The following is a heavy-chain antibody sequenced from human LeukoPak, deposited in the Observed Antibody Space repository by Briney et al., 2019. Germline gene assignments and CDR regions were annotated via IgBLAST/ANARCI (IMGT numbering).Heavy chain of an antibody. D-gene: IGHD3-10*02. CDR3: AELGITMIGGV. CDR1: GFTFSSYA. CDR2: ISYDGSNK. Sequence: GRSLRLSCAASGFTFSSYAMHWVRQAPGKGLEWVAVISYDGSNKYYADSVKGRFTISRDNSKNSLYLQMNSLRAEDTAVYYCAELGITMIGGVWGKGTTVTISS. V-gene: IGHV3-30*04. J-gene: IGHJ6*04.